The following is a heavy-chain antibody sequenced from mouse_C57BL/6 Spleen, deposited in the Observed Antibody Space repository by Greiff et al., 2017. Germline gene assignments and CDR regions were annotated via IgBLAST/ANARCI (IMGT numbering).Heavy chain of an antibody. CDR1: GYTFTSYT. CDR3: ARRDGRGYFDY. Sequence: QVQLQQSGAELARPGASVKMSCKASGYTFTSYTMHWVNQRPGQGLEWIGYINPSSGDTKYNQKFKDKATLTADKSSSTAYMQLSSLTSEDTAVYYCARRDGRGYFDYWGQGTTLTVSS. J-gene: IGHJ2*01. D-gene: IGHD2-3*01. V-gene: IGHV1-4*01. CDR2: INPSSGDT.